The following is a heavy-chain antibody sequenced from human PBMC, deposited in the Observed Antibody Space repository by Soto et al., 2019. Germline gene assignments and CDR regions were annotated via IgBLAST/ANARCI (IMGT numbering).Heavy chain of an antibody. CDR3: DSSGYARNWFDP. Sequence: SETLSLTCTVSGGSISSYYWSWIRQPPGKGLEWIGYIYYSGSTNYNPSLKSRVTISVDTSKNQFSLKLSSVTAADTAVYYYDSSGYARNWFDPWGQGTLVTVSS. V-gene: IGHV4-59*01. CDR1: GGSISSYY. D-gene: IGHD3-22*01. J-gene: IGHJ5*02. CDR2: IYYSGST.